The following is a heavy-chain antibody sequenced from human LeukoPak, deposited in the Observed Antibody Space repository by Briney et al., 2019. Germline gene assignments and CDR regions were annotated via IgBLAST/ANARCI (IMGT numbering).Heavy chain of an antibody. D-gene: IGHD1-14*01. CDR1: GFTFSSYA. CDR3: AKDLGGGTTEVYYFDY. J-gene: IGHJ4*02. V-gene: IGHV3-23*01. CDR2: ISGSGGST. Sequence: GGSLRLSCAASGFTFSSYAMSWVRQAPGKGLEWGSAISGSGGSTYYADSVKGRFTISRDNSKNTLYLQMNSLRAEDTAVYYCAKDLGGGTTEVYYFDYWGQGTLVTVSS.